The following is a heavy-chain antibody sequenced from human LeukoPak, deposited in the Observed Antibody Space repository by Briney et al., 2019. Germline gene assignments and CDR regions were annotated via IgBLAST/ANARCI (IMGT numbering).Heavy chain of an antibody. Sequence: GGSLRLSCAASGFTFSSYGMSWVRQAPGKGLEWVSAISGSGGSTYYADSVKGRFTISRDNSKNSLYLQMNSLRTEDTALYYCAKDYYYGSGLDYWGQGTLVTVSS. CDR2: ISGSGGST. CDR3: AKDYYYGSGLDY. V-gene: IGHV3-23*01. CDR1: GFTFSSYG. J-gene: IGHJ4*02. D-gene: IGHD3-10*01.